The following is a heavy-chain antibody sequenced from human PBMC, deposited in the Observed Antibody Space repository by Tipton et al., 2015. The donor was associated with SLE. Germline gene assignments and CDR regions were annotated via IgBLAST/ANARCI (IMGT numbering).Heavy chain of an antibody. V-gene: IGHV4-34*01. D-gene: IGHD3-3*01. CDR2: INHSGST. Sequence: TLSLTCAVYDGSLSGYYWSWIRQSPGKGLEWIGEINHSGSTKYSSSLKSRVSISVDTSKNKFSLKLRSVTAADTAVYYCARGYDFWSGKGPDAFDVWGQGTMVTVSP. CDR3: ARGYDFWSGKGPDAFDV. CDR1: DGSLSGYY. J-gene: IGHJ3*01.